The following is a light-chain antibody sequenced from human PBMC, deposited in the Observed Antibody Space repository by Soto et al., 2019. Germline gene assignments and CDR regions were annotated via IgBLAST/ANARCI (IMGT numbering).Light chain of an antibody. J-gene: IGKJ1*01. CDR2: GAS. V-gene: IGKV3-20*01. CDR1: QSVSSSY. Sequence: ETVLTQSPGTLSLSPGERATLSCRASQSVSSSYLAWYQQKPGQAPRLLIYGASSRATGIPDRFSGSGSGTDFTLTISSLEPEDFAVYYCQQYGSSPPWTFGQGTKVDIK. CDR3: QQYGSSPPWT.